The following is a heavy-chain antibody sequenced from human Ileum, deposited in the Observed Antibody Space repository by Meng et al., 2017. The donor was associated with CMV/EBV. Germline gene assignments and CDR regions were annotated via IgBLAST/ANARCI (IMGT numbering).Heavy chain of an antibody. V-gene: IGHV4-61*02. Sequence: HALLQESGPRLVKPSQTLSLSCTVSGGSIISGSHYWSWIRQSAGKGLEWIGRIHTSGSTNYNPSLESRVTISIDTSRNQFSLKLTSVTAADTAVYFCARGKAVGTGHWGQGTLVTVSS. CDR1: GGSIISGSHY. J-gene: IGHJ4*02. D-gene: IGHD6-13*01. CDR2: IHTSGST. CDR3: ARGKAVGTGH.